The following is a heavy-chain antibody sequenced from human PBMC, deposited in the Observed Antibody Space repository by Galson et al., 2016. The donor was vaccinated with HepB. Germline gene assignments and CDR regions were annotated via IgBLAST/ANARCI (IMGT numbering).Heavy chain of an antibody. CDR3: ARDRGGGAPKLVIFDY. Sequence: SLRLSCAASGFTFADYLMSWVRQAPGKGLEWVSSISYSSSYMPYADAVKGRFTISRDNAKNSPYLQMNSLGAEDTAVYFCARDRGGGAPKLVIFDYWGQGTLVTVSS. J-gene: IGHJ4*02. V-gene: IGHV3-11*06. D-gene: IGHD3-16*01. CDR2: ISYSSSYM. CDR1: GFTFADYL.